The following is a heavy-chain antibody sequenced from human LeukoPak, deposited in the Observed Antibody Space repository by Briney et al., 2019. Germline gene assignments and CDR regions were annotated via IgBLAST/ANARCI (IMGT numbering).Heavy chain of an antibody. D-gene: IGHD6-6*01. CDR2: IYYSGST. Sequence: SETLSLTCTVSGGSISSSTYYWGWIRQPPGKGLEWIGSIYYSGSTYYNPPLKSRVTISVDTSKNQFSLKLSSVTAADTAVYYCARQDVIAARQLDYWGQGTLVTVSS. J-gene: IGHJ4*02. CDR1: GGSISSSTYY. CDR3: ARQDVIAARQLDY. V-gene: IGHV4-39*01.